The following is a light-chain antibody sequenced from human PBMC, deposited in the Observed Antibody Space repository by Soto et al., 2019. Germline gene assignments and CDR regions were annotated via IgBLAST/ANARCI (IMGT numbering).Light chain of an antibody. Sequence: QAVVTQPASVSGSPGQSITISCTGTSSDVGGYDSVCWYQQHPGKAPKVMIYGVTNRPSGVSDRFSGSKSGNTASLTISGLQAEDEADYYCSSFTSSITYVFGTGTKLTVL. CDR3: SSFTSSITYV. CDR1: SSDVGGYDS. CDR2: GVT. J-gene: IGLJ1*01. V-gene: IGLV2-14*01.